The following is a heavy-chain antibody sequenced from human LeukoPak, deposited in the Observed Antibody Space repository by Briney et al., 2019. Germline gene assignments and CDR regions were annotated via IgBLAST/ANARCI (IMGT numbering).Heavy chain of an antibody. D-gene: IGHD3-10*01. V-gene: IGHV4-4*07. CDR3: ARDLIHNAYGDDY. J-gene: IGHJ4*02. CDR2: IYASGST. Sequence: PSETLSLTCTVSGGPIDSYYWSWIRQPAGKGLEWIGRIYASGSTDYNPSLKSRVTMSVDTSKNQFSLKLSSVTAADTAVYYCARDLIHNAYGDDYWGRGTLVIVSS. CDR1: GGPIDSYY.